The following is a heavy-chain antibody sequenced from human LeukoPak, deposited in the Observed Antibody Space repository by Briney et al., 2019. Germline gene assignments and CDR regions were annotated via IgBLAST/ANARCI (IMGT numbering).Heavy chain of an antibody. J-gene: IGHJ5*02. Sequence: SETLSLTCTVSGGSISSYYWSWIRQPPGKGLEWIGYIYYSGTNYNPSLKSRVTISVDTSKNQFSLKLSSVTAADTAVYYCARLTYYYDSSGYYHPGWFDPWGQGTLVTVSS. CDR1: GGSISSYY. CDR3: ARLTYYYDSSGYYHPGWFDP. V-gene: IGHV4-59*01. CDR2: IYYSGT. D-gene: IGHD3-22*01.